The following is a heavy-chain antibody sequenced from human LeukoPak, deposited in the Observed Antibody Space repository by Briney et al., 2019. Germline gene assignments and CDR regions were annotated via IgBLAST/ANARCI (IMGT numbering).Heavy chain of an antibody. CDR3: VPSANYYYFDY. J-gene: IGHJ4*02. CDR2: INPKSGGT. D-gene: IGHD1-26*01. Sequence: ASVKVSCKASGYTFTNYYIHWVRQGPGLGFEWMGWINPKSGGTSYPQKFQGRLTMTRDTSISTAYMELSRLGSDDTAVYYCVPSANYYYFDYWGQGTLVTVSS. CDR1: GYTFTNYY. V-gene: IGHV1-2*02.